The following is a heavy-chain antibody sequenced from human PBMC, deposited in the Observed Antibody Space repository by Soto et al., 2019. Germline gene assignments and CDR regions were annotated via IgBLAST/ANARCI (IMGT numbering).Heavy chain of an antibody. CDR2: IDSGGGST. J-gene: IGHJ5*02. Sequence: EVQLLVSGGGSVQPGGSLRLSCAASGFSFSNYAMSWVRQAPGTGLEWVSAIDSGGGSTYYAASVKGRFSISRDNSMNTLYLQMNSLRPEDTAIYYCTKEHSNYPDNWFDPWGQGTLVTVS. CDR1: GFSFSNYA. CDR3: TKEHSNYPDNWFDP. V-gene: IGHV3-23*01. D-gene: IGHD4-4*01.